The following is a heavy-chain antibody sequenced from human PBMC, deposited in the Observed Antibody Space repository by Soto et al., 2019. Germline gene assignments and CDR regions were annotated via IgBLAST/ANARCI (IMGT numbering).Heavy chain of an antibody. CDR3: ASFRAGNDY. CDR1: GFTFNTHW. V-gene: IGHV3-74*01. Sequence: GGSLRLSCAASGFTFNTHWMFWVRQAPGKGLVWVSRINSDGSSTTYADSVKGRFTISRDNAKNTLYLQMNSLRAEDTAVYYCASFRAGNDYWGQGTLVTVSS. CDR2: INSDGSST. D-gene: IGHD6-19*01. J-gene: IGHJ4*02.